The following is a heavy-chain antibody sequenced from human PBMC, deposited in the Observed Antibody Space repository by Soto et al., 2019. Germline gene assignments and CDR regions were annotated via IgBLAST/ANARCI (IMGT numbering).Heavy chain of an antibody. CDR1: GFTFDDYT. CDR3: AKDRTNGVWAEMGYYYGMDV. J-gene: IGHJ6*02. Sequence: GGSLRLSCAASGFTFDDYTMHWVRQAPGKGLKWVSLISWDGGSTYYADSVKGRFTISRDNSKNSLYLQMNSLRTEDTALYYCAKDRTNGVWAEMGYYYGMDVWGQGTTVTVSS. V-gene: IGHV3-43*01. CDR2: ISWDGGST. D-gene: IGHD2-8*01.